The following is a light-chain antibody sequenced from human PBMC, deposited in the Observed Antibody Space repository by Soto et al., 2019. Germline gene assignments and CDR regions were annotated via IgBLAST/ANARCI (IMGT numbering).Light chain of an antibody. CDR1: QSVGTS. Sequence: IVLAQSPATLSFSPGEIGTLSFRARQSVGTSLAWYQQKPCQAPRLLIYGASNRATGIPDRFSGSGSGTDFTLTISKLEPEDFAVYHCQQYGGSPRTFGQGTKVDIK. J-gene: IGKJ1*01. CDR2: GAS. V-gene: IGKV3-20*01. CDR3: QQYGGSPRT.